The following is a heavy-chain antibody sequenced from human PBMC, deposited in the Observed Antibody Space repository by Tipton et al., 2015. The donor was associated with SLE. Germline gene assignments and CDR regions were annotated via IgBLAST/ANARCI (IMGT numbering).Heavy chain of an antibody. CDR3: AKPTTGYYRI. Sequence: GSLRLSCAASGFTFSSYSMNWVRQAPGKGLEWVSSISSSSSYIYYADSVKGRFTISRDNSKNTLYLQMNSLRAEDTAVYYCAKPTTGYYRIWGQGTMVTVSS. CDR1: GFTFSSYS. V-gene: IGHV3-21*04. CDR2: ISSSSSYI. D-gene: IGHD4-17*01. J-gene: IGHJ3*02.